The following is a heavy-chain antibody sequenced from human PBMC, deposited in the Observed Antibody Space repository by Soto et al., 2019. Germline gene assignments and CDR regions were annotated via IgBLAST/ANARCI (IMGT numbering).Heavy chain of an antibody. J-gene: IGHJ1*01. CDR2: VNPSGGST. CDR1: GYIFTAYS. D-gene: IGHD2-15*01. Sequence: QVQLVQSGAEVKKPEASVKVSCKASGYIFTAYSMHWVRQAPGQGLEWMGVVNPSGGSTNYAQKFQGRITMTRDTSKSTVYMDLSSLTYEDTAVYYCAREENCSDGICYSEYFQRWGQGTLVTVSS. CDR3: AREENCSDGICYSEYFQR. V-gene: IGHV1-46*01.